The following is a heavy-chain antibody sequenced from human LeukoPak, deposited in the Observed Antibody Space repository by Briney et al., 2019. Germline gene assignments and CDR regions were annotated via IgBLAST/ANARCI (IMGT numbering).Heavy chain of an antibody. J-gene: IGHJ6*02. CDR3: ARDFKYYDFWSGYYHYYYYGMDV. V-gene: IGHV3-30*04. CDR2: ISYDGSNK. D-gene: IGHD3-3*01. CDR1: GFTFSSYA. Sequence: GRSLRLSCAASGFTFSSYAMHWVRQAPGKGLEWVAVISYDGSNKYYADSVKGRFTISRDNSKNTLYLQMNSLRAEDTAVYYCARDFKYYDFWSGYYHYYYYGMDVWGQGTTVTVSS.